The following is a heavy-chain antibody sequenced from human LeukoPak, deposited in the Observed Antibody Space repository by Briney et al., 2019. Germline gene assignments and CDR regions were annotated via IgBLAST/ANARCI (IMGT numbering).Heavy chain of an antibody. Sequence: ASVKVSCKASGYTFTSYAMHWVRQAPGQRLEWMGWINAGNGNTKYSQKFQGRVTITRDTSTSTAYMELRSLRSDDTAVYYCARDRLLGVRGVPPRYWGQGTLVTVSS. CDR1: GYTFTSYA. CDR2: INAGNGNT. D-gene: IGHD3-10*01. V-gene: IGHV1-3*01. J-gene: IGHJ4*02. CDR3: ARDRLLGVRGVPPRY.